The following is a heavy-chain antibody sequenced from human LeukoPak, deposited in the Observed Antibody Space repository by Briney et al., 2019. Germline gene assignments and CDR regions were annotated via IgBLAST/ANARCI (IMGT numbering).Heavy chain of an antibody. Sequence: GESLKISCQASGYTFAKYWIGWVRQMPGKGLEWMGIIYPGDSDTRYSPSFQGQVTISADKSISTAYLQWSSLKASDTAMYYCARRGAGYNWNSIGPWGQGTLVTVSS. CDR3: ARRGAGYNWNSIGP. D-gene: IGHD1-7*01. V-gene: IGHV5-51*01. J-gene: IGHJ5*02. CDR1: GYTFAKYW. CDR2: IYPGDSDT.